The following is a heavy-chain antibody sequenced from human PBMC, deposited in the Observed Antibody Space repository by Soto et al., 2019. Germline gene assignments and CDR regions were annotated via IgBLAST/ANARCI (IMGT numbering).Heavy chain of an antibody. J-gene: IGHJ4*02. CDR1: GFTFRTKA. V-gene: IGHV3-23*01. CDR2: ISGSGGST. D-gene: IGHD2-8*01. CDR3: AKGSYCTNGICYNY. Sequence: EVQLLESGGGLLQPGGSLSLSCAASGFTFRTKALSWVRQAQGRGLGWVSAISGSGGSTYYADSVKGRFTISRDNSKNTLYLQMNSLRAEDTAVYYCAKGSYCTNGICYNYWGQGTLVTVSS.